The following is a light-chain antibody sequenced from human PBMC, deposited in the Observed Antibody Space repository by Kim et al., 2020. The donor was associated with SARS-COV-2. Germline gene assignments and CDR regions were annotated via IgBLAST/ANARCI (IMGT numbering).Light chain of an antibody. J-gene: IGLJ3*02. V-gene: IGLV3-1*01. CDR1: KLGNKY. CDR2: QDN. CDR3: QAWDNSIGV. Sequence: VAPGQTASSSCAGDKLGNKYACWYQQKPGQSPVLVIYQDNKWPSGIPERFSGSNSGNTATLTISGTQTMDEADYYCQAWDNSIGVFGGGTQLTVL.